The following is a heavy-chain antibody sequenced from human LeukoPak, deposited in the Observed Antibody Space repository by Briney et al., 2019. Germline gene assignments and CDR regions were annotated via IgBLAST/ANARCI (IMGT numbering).Heavy chain of an antibody. V-gene: IGHV3-23*01. J-gene: IGHJ6*03. CDR1: GFTFASYG. D-gene: IGHD2-2*01. CDR2: ITGSHGPT. Sequence: GGSLRLSCAASGFTFASYGMIWVRQAPGKGLEWVSSITGSHGPTYNTDSVKGRFTISRDNSQNTPYLQMNCLRAEDTAVYYCTRVMMAVPAANGYYYYYMDVWGKGTTVTVSS. CDR3: TRVMMAVPAANGYYYYYMDV.